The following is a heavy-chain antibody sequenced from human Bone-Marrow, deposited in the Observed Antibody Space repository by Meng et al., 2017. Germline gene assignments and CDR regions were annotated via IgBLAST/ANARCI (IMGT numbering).Heavy chain of an antibody. CDR1: GFTFSNSA. Sequence: GESLKISCAASGFTFSNSAMSWVRQAPGKGLEWVSGISIGGGTAYYADSVKGRFTIYRDNAKNSLYLQMNSLRAEDTAVYYCARDTYYDILTGPPIDYWGQGTLVTVSS. V-gene: IGHV3-23*01. D-gene: IGHD3-9*01. J-gene: IGHJ4*02. CDR2: ISIGGGTA. CDR3: ARDTYYDILTGPPIDY.